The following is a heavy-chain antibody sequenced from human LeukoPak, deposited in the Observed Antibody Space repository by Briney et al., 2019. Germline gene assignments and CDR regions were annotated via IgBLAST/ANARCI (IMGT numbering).Heavy chain of an antibody. Sequence: PGGSLRLSCAASGFTFSSYSMNWVRQAPGKGLEWVSSISSSSSYIYYADSVKGRFTISRDNAKNSLYLQMNSLRAEDTAVYYCARESGEWYSSSLDAFDIWGQGTMVTVSS. V-gene: IGHV3-21*01. CDR2: ISSSSSYI. CDR1: GFTFSSYS. D-gene: IGHD6-13*01. CDR3: ARESGEWYSSSLDAFDI. J-gene: IGHJ3*02.